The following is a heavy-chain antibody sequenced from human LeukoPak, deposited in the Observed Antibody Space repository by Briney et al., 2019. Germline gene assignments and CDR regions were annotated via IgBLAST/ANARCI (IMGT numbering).Heavy chain of an antibody. V-gene: IGHV3-30*18. CDR2: ISYDGSNK. CDR3: AKDPARRATSYYFDY. J-gene: IGHJ4*02. D-gene: IGHD1-26*01. CDR1: GFTFSSYG. Sequence: PGGSLRLSCAASGFTFSSYGMHWVRQAPGKGLEWVAVISYDGSNKYCADSVKGRFTISRDNSKNTLYLQMNSLRAEDTAVYYCAKDPARRATSYYFDYWGQGTLVTVSS.